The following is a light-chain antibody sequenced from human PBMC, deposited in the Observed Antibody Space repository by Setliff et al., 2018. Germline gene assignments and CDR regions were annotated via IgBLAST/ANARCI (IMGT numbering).Light chain of an antibody. CDR1: SSDIGAYDY. CDR2: DVN. V-gene: IGLV2-14*03. Sequence: QSALTQPASVSGSPGQSITISCTGSSSDIGAYDYVSWYQQHPGKAPKLMIYDVNNRPSGVSNRFSGSKSGNTASLTISGLQAEDEADYYCSSYTSRTTLDVFGTGTQLTVL. CDR3: SSYTSRTTLDV. J-gene: IGLJ1*01.